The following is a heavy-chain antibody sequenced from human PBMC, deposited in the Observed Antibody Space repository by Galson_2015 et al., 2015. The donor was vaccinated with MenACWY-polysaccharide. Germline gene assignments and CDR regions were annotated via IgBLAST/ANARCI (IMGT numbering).Heavy chain of an antibody. D-gene: IGHD2-2*01. V-gene: IGHV3-53*01. CDR2: IYSGGST. CDR1: GFTVSRNY. Sequence: SLRLSCAASGFTVSRNYMSWVRQAPGKGLEWVSIIYSGGSTYYADSVKGRFTISRDNSKNTVFLEMNTLGVEDTAVYYCAREGSRIVFHAFDIWGQGTMVTVSS. J-gene: IGHJ3*02. CDR3: AREGSRIVFHAFDI.